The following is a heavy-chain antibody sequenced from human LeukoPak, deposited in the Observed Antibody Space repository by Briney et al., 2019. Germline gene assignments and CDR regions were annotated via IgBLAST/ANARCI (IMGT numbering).Heavy chain of an antibody. V-gene: IGHV4-39*02. J-gene: IGHJ4*02. D-gene: IGHD2-2*01. Sequence: PSETLSLTCTVSGGSISSSSYYWGWIRQPPGKGLEWIGSIYYSGSTYYNPSLKSRVTMTRDTSISTAYMELSRLRSDDTAVYYCARGDIVVAPGVDYWGQGTLVTVSS. CDR1: GGSISSSSYY. CDR3: ARGDIVVAPGVDY. CDR2: IYYSGST.